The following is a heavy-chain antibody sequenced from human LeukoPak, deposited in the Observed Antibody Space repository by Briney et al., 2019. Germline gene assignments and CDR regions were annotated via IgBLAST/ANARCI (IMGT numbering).Heavy chain of an antibody. J-gene: IGHJ4*02. CDR1: GGTFSSFA. Sequence: SVKVSCKASGGTFSSFAISWVRQAPGQGLEWMGGIIPIFGTANYAQKFQGRVTITADESTSTAYMELSSLRSEDTAVYYCARDNYGIQHVGPAFDYWGQGTLVTVSS. CDR3: ARDNYGIQHVGPAFDY. CDR2: IIPIFGTA. V-gene: IGHV1-69*13. D-gene: IGHD5-18*01.